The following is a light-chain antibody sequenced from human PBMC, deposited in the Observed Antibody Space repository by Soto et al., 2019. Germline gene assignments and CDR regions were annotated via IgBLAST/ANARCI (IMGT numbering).Light chain of an antibody. J-gene: IGLJ1*01. V-gene: IGLV2-14*03. CDR2: DVN. Sequence: QSALTQPASVSGSPGQSITISCTGTSSDVGGYNYVSWYQHHPGKVPKLIIYDVNIRPSGVSDRFSGSKSGNTASLTISGLQAEDEADYFCNSYTGSSTPYVCGPGTKLTVL. CDR3: NSYTGSSTPYV. CDR1: SSDVGGYNY.